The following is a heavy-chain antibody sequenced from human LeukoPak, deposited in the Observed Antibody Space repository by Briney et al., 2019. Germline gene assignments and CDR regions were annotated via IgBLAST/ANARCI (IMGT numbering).Heavy chain of an antibody. CDR3: ARVAGSIDY. V-gene: IGHV1-8*03. J-gene: IGHJ4*02. Sequence: ASVKVSCKASGYTFTSYDINWVRQASGQGLEWMGWINLKSGYTGYAQKFQGRVTTTRDTSISTAYMELSSLRSEDTAVYYCARVAGSIDYWGQGTLVTVSS. CDR2: INLKSGYT. CDR1: GYTFTSYD. D-gene: IGHD6-19*01.